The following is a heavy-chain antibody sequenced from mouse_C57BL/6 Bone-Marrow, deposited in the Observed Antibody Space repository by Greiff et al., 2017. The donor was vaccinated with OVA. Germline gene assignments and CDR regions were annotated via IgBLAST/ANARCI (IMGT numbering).Heavy chain of an antibody. V-gene: IGHV5-4*03. CDR2: ISAGGSYT. Sequence: EVKLVESGGGLVKPGGSLKLSCAASGFTFSSYAMSWVRQTPEKSLEWVATISAGGSYTYYPDNVTGRFTFSRDNAQNNLYLQMSHLKSVDTAMYYCARRSNGVGFAYWGQGTLVTVSA. J-gene: IGHJ3*01. D-gene: IGHD2-5*01. CDR3: ARRSNGVGFAY. CDR1: GFTFSSYA.